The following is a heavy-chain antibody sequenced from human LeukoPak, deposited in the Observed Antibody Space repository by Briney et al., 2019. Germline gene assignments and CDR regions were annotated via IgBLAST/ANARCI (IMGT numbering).Heavy chain of an antibody. V-gene: IGHV3-74*01. D-gene: IGHD4-23*01. CDR2: INSDGSST. CDR3: ARAGGNPFKTLDY. J-gene: IGHJ4*02. CDR1: GFTFSSYW. Sequence: GGSLRLSCAASGFTFSSYWMHWVRHAPGKGLVWVSRINSDGSSTSYADSVKGRFTISRDNAKNTLYLQMNSLRAEDTAVYYCARAGGNPFKTLDYWGQGTLVTVSS.